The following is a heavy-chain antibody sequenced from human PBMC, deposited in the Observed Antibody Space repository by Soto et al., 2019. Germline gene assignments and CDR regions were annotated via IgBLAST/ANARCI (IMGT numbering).Heavy chain of an antibody. CDR2: IYPGDSDT. J-gene: IGHJ6*02. Sequence: LGESLKISCKGSGYSFTSYWIGWVRQMPGKGLEWMGIIYPGDSDTRYSPSFQGQVTISADKSISTAYLQWSSLKASDTAMYYCARHGYFNHYGSGSYPWDYYYGMDVWGQGTTVTVSS. CDR1: GYSFTSYW. V-gene: IGHV5-51*01. CDR3: ARHGYFNHYGSGSYPWDYYYGMDV. D-gene: IGHD3-10*01.